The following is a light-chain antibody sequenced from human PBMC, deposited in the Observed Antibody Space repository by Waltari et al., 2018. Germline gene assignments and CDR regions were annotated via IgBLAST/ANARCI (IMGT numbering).Light chain of an antibody. CDR2: WAS. Sequence: DIVMTQSPDSLAVSLGERATINCKSSQSVLYSPNNNKYLAWYQQKPGQPPKLLIYWASTRESGVPDRFSGSGSGTDFTLTISSLQAEDVAVYYCQQYYSTPRTFGQGTKVEIK. J-gene: IGKJ1*01. V-gene: IGKV4-1*01. CDR3: QQYYSTPRT. CDR1: QSVLYSPNNNKY.